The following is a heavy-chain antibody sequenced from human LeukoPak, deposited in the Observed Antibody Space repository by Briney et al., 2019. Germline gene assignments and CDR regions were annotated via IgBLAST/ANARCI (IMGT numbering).Heavy chain of an antibody. J-gene: IGHJ4*02. CDR2: ISYDGSNK. Sequence: PGGSLRLSCAASGFTFSSYGMHWVRQAPGKGLEWVAVISYDGSNKYYADSVKGRFTISRDNSKNALYLQMNSLRAEDTAVYYCVKFDEVLIVGAMSLDYWGQGTLVTVSS. CDR1: GFTFSSYG. V-gene: IGHV3-30*18. D-gene: IGHD1-26*01. CDR3: VKFDEVLIVGAMSLDY.